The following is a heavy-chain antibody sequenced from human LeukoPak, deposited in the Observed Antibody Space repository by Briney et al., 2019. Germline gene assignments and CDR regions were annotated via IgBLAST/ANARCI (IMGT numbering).Heavy chain of an antibody. CDR2: IYPGDSAT. Sequence: GESLQISCKSSGYSFSSYWIAWVRQMPGKGLEWMGIIYPGDSATKYSPSFQGQVTVSADKSISTAYLQWSSLKASHTAMYYCARQNWGVDYWGQGTLVTVSS. CDR3: ARQNWGVDY. J-gene: IGHJ4*02. V-gene: IGHV5-51*01. D-gene: IGHD7-27*01. CDR1: GYSFSSYW.